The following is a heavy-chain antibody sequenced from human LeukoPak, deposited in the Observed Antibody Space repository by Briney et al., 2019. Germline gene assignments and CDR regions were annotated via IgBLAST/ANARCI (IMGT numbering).Heavy chain of an antibody. V-gene: IGHV3-48*03. CDR2: ISSSGSII. CDR3: ARVSAVTTFHYYYYMDV. D-gene: IGHD4-17*01. Sequence: GGSLRLSCAASGFTFSSYEMNWVRQAPGKGLEWVSYISSSGSIIYYADSVKGRFTISRDNAKNSLYLQMNSLRAEDTAVYYCARVSAVTTFHYYYYMDVWGKGTTVTISS. J-gene: IGHJ6*03. CDR1: GFTFSSYE.